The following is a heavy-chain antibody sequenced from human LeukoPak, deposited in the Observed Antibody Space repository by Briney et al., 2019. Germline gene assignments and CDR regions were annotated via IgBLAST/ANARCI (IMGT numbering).Heavy chain of an antibody. Sequence: PSETLSLTCTVSGGSISSHSWSWIRQPPGKGLEWIGYIYYNGSTTYNPSLKSRGTISVDTSKNQFSLKLSSVTAADTAVYYCASSPYDFWSGYHDAFDIWGQGTMVTVSS. CDR3: ASSPYDFWSGYHDAFDI. V-gene: IGHV4-59*11. J-gene: IGHJ3*02. D-gene: IGHD3-3*01. CDR1: GGSISSHS. CDR2: IYYNGST.